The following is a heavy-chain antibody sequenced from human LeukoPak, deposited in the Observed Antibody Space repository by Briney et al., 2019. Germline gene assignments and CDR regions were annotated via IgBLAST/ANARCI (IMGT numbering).Heavy chain of an antibody. CDR1: GFTFSSYW. V-gene: IGHV3-74*01. J-gene: IGHJ4*02. CDR2: INSDGSST. Sequence: SGGSLRLSCAASGFTFSSYWMHWVRQAPGKGLVWVSRINSDGSSTSYADSVKGRFSISRDNAKNTLYLEMSSLRAEDTAVYYCTNSGYSRGDWGQGTLVTVSS. CDR3: TNSGYSRGD. D-gene: IGHD5-18*01.